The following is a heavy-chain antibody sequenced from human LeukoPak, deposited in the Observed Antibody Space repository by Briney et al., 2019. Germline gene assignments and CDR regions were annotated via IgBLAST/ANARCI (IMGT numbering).Heavy chain of an antibody. CDR3: ATKVYSDYWGCDY. CDR2: FDPEDGET. V-gene: IGHV1-24*01. Sequence: ASVKVSCKVSGYTLTELSMHWVRQAPGKGLEWMGGFDPEDGETINAQKFQGGVTITEDTSTDTAYMELSSLRSEDTAVYYCATKVYSDYWGCDYWGQGTLVTVSS. CDR1: GYTLTELS. J-gene: IGHJ4*02. D-gene: IGHD4-11*01.